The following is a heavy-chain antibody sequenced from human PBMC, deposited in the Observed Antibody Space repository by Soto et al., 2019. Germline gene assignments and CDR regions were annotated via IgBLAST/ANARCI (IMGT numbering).Heavy chain of an antibody. Sequence: QVQLQESGPGLVRPSQTLSLTCTVSAGSISTINYYWSWIRQHPGKGLAWIGYISYSGSTFYHSSLKSRVTISLDTSKKQFSLTLTSVTAADTAVYYCARSAQWDGFDPWGQGTMVTVSS. J-gene: IGHJ3*01. CDR1: AGSISTINYY. D-gene: IGHD2-8*01. CDR2: ISYSGST. CDR3: ARSAQWDGFDP. V-gene: IGHV4-31*03.